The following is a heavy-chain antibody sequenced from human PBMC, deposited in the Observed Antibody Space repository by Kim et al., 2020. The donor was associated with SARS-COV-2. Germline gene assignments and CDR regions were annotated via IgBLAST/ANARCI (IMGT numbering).Heavy chain of an antibody. CDR3: ARDGGCSSTSCNEFDYGMDV. Sequence: SETLSLTCAVSGGSISSGGYSWSWIRQPPGKGLEWIGYIYHSGSTYYNPSLKSRVTISVDRSKNQFSLKLSSVTAADTAVYYCARDGGCSSTSCNEFDYGMDVWGQGTTVTVSS. D-gene: IGHD2-2*01. J-gene: IGHJ6*02. V-gene: IGHV4-30-2*01. CDR1: GGSISSGGYS. CDR2: IYHSGST.